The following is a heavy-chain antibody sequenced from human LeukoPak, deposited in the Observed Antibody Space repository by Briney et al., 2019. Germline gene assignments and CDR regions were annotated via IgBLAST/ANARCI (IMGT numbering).Heavy chain of an antibody. D-gene: IGHD1-1*01. CDR3: ANDSQLDVGSNYYYYFYMDV. CDR2: IRYDGNDK. J-gene: IGHJ6*03. Sequence: GGSLRLSCAASGFSFSTFGMYWVRQVPGKGLEWVACIRYDGNDKYYGDSAKDRFTLSRDNSKNTLYLQMNSLTTLDTGVYYGANDSQLDVGSNYYYYFYMDVWGRGTTVTVSS. V-gene: IGHV3-30*02. CDR1: GFSFSTFG.